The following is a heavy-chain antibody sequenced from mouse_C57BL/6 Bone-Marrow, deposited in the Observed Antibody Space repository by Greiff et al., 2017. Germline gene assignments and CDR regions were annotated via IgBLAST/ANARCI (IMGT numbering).Heavy chain of an antibody. V-gene: IGHV5-9*01. CDR1: GFTFSSYT. CDR2: ISGGGGNT. D-gene: IGHD1-1*01. J-gene: IGHJ1*03. Sequence: EVKVEESGGGLVKPGGSLKLSCAASGFTFSSYTMSWVRQTPEKRLEWVATISGGGGNTYYPDSVKGRFTISRDNAKNTLYLQMSSLRSDDTALYYCAIHYYGSSYGYFDVWGTGTTVTVSS. CDR3: AIHYYGSSYGYFDV.